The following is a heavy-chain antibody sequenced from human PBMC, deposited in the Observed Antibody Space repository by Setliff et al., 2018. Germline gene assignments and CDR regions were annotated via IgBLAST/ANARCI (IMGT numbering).Heavy chain of an antibody. Sequence: SETLSLTCAVYGGSFSGYYWSWIRQPPGKRLEWIGEIIHSGSTNYNPSLKSRVTISMDTSKNQFSLKVSSVTAADTAVYYCARSISRREKFLLDYWGQGALVTVSS. CDR3: ARSISRREKFLLDY. CDR2: IIHSGST. J-gene: IGHJ4*02. CDR1: GGSFSGYY. V-gene: IGHV4-34*12.